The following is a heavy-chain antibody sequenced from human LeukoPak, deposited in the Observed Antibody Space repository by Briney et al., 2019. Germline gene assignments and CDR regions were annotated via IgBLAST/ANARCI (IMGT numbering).Heavy chain of an antibody. CDR1: GFTFSSYV. Sequence: GRSLRLSCAASGFTFSSYVMHWVRQAPGKGLEWVAVISYDGSNKYYADSVKGRFTISRDNSKNTLYLQMNSLRAEDTAVYYCARDRGRVKYYFDYWGQGTLVTVSS. V-gene: IGHV3-30*04. D-gene: IGHD3-10*01. CDR3: ARDRGRVKYYFDY. CDR2: ISYDGSNK. J-gene: IGHJ4*02.